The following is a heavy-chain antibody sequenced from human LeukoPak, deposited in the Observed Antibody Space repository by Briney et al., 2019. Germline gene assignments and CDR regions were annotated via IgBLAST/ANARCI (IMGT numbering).Heavy chain of an antibody. Sequence: ALVKVSCKASGYTFTGYYMHLVRQAPGQGLEWMGWINPNSGGTNYAQKFQGRVTMTRGTPTSTAYMELSRLRSDDTAVYYWAREGRYCSGGSCYSFAFDIWGQWTMVTVSS. V-gene: IGHV1-2*02. J-gene: IGHJ3*02. D-gene: IGHD2-15*01. CDR1: GYTFTGYY. CDR3: AREGRYCSGGSCYSFAFDI. CDR2: INPNSGGT.